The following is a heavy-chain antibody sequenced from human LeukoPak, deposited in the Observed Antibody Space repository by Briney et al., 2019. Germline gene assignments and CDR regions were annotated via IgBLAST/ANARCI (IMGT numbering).Heavy chain of an antibody. CDR3: AKEYCSNSVCHSLDY. CDR2: ISYDGSNK. V-gene: IGHV3-30*04. CDR1: GFTFSSYA. J-gene: IGHJ4*02. D-gene: IGHD2-8*01. Sequence: GGSLRLSCAASGFTFSSYAMHWVRQAPGKGLEWVAIISYDGSNKYYADSVKGRFTFSRDNSKNTLYLQMNSLRAEDTAVYYCAKEYCSNSVCHSLDYWGQGTLVTVSS.